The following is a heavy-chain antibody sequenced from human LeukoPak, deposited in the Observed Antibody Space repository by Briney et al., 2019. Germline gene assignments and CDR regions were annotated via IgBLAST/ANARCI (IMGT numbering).Heavy chain of an antibody. CDR3: AASGGPVNWFDP. D-gene: IGHD2-15*01. CDR2: INHSGYT. Sequence: SETLSLTCAVYGGSFSGYYWGWIRQPPGKGLQWIGEINHSGYTNYNPSLKSRVTISLDTSKNQFFLKLTSVTAADTAVYYCAASGGPVNWFDPWGQGTLVTVSS. J-gene: IGHJ5*02. CDR1: GGSFSGYY. V-gene: IGHV4-34*01.